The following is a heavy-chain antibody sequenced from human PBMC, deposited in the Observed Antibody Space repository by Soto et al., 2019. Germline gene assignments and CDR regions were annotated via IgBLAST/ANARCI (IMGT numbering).Heavy chain of an antibody. D-gene: IGHD3-10*01. V-gene: IGHV4-30-4*01. J-gene: IGHJ5*02. CDR3: ASFGVSSKNWFDP. CDR1: GYSISTADYY. CDR2: IDYRGNT. Sequence: LSLTCTVSGYSISTADYYWSWIRQPPGKGLEWIGSIDYRGNTYNNPSLKSRLTISLDTSKSQFSLKLSSVSAADTAVYYCASFGVSSKNWFDPWGLGTLVTVSS.